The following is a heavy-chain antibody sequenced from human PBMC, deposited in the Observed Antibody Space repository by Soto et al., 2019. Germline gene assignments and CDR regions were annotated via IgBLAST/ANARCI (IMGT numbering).Heavy chain of an antibody. CDR3: AKSRFVRCFITPFDY. CDR1: RFAFANCG. CDR2: ISFDWIVK. D-gene: IGHD3-3*01. Sequence: GGSLRLSCAASRFAFANCGMHWVRQAPGKGLEWVAVISFDWIVKYFADSVRDRFTIARDNSKRTLDWQRNNLRVDDTAIYYCAKSRFVRCFITPFDYWGQGALVTVSS. V-gene: IGHV3-30*18. J-gene: IGHJ4*02.